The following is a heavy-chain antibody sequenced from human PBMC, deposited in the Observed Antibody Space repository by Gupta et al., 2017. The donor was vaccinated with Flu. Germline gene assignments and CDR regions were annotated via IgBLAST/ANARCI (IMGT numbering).Heavy chain of an antibody. CDR2: ISGSGGST. V-gene: IGHV3-23*01. Sequence: RQAPGKGLEWVSAISGSGGSTYYADSVKGRFTISRDNSKNTLYLQMNSLRAEDTAVYYCAKGWGRAVAVVVPAAIGGGMDVWGQGTTVTVSS. J-gene: IGHJ6*02. CDR3: AKGWGRAVAVVVPAAIGGGMDV. D-gene: IGHD2-2*01.